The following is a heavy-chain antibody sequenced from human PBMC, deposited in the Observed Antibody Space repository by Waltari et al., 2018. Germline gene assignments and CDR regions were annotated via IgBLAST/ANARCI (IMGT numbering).Heavy chain of an antibody. J-gene: IGHJ2*01. CDR2: IYYSGST. Sequence: QLQLQESGPGLVKPSETLSLTCTVSGCSISSSSYYWGWIRQPPGKGLEWIGSIYYSGSTYYNPSLKSRVTISVDTSKNQFSLKLSSVTAADTAVYYCASVTSNPRWYFDLWGRGTLVTVSS. V-gene: IGHV4-39*07. D-gene: IGHD3-3*02. CDR1: GCSISSSSYY. CDR3: ASVTSNPRWYFDL.